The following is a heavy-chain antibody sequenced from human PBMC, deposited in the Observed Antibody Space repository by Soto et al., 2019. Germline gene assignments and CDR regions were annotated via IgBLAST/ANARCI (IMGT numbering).Heavy chain of an antibody. Sequence: SETLSLTCAVYGGSFSGYYWSWIRQPPGKGLEWIGEINHSGSTNYNPSLKSRVTISVDTSKNQFSLKLSSVTAADTAVYYCARDVAGTIYRFDPWGQGTLVTVS. CDR1: GGSFSGYY. V-gene: IGHV4-34*01. CDR2: INHSGST. D-gene: IGHD2-15*01. CDR3: ARDVAGTIYRFDP. J-gene: IGHJ5*02.